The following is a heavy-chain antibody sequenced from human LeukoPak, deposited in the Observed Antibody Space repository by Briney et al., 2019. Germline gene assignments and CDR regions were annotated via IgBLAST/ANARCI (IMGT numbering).Heavy chain of an antibody. CDR1: RFTFSSYW. Sequence: GGSLRLSCAASRFTFSSYWMSWVRQAPGKGLEWVANIKQDGSEKFYVDSVKGRFTISRDNAKNSLYLQMNSLRAEDTAVYYCAPHAGSVGYWGQGTLVTVSS. CDR2: IKQDGSEK. V-gene: IGHV3-7*02. CDR3: APHAGSVGY. D-gene: IGHD1-26*01. J-gene: IGHJ4*02.